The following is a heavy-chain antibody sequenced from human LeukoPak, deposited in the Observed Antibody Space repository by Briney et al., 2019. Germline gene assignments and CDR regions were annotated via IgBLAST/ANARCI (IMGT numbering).Heavy chain of an antibody. D-gene: IGHD6-19*01. Sequence: SVKVSCKASGGTFSSYAISWVRQAPGQGLEWMGGIIPIFGTANYAQKFQGRVTITTDESTSTAYMELSSLRSEDTAVYYCARDLNSSGWYGYYYYGMDVWGQGTTVTVSS. CDR3: ARDLNSSGWYGYYYYGMDV. CDR2: IIPIFGTA. V-gene: IGHV1-69*05. J-gene: IGHJ6*02. CDR1: GGTFSSYA.